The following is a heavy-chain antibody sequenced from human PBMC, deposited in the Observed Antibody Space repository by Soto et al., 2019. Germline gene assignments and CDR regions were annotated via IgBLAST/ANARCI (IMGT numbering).Heavy chain of an antibody. J-gene: IGHJ3*02. CDR3: ARFKLGYCSSTSCFTRSSFDI. D-gene: IGHD2-2*02. CDR1: GFTFSDNY. V-gene: IGHV3-11*01. Sequence: QVQLVESGGGLVKPGGSLRLSCAASGFTFSDNYMSWIRQAPGKGLEWVSYISRSGGTIYYTDSVKGRFTISRDNAKNSLYLLMNSLRAEDTAVYYCARFKLGYCSSTSCFTRSSFDIWGQGTMVTVSS. CDR2: ISRSGGTI.